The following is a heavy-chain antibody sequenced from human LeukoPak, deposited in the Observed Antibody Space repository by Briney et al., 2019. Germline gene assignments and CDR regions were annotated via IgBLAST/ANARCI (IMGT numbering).Heavy chain of an antibody. CDR2: INPGDYDA. V-gene: IGHV5-51*01. D-gene: IGHD5-24*01. CDR3: TKAPTSSLSFFDF. CDR1: GYNFSSYW. Sequence: GESLKISCKASGYNFSSYWIGWVRQMPGKGLEWMAIINPGDYDARYSPSFQGQVTVSADRSISTAYMQWSTLKASDTATYYCTKAPTSSLSFFDFWGQGTLVTVSS. J-gene: IGHJ4*02.